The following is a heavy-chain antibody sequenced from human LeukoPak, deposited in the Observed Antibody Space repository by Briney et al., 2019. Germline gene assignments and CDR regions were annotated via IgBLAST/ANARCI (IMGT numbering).Heavy chain of an antibody. J-gene: IGHJ4*02. CDR3: ARGNWNDGSFDY. Sequence: ASVKVSCKASGYTFTGYYMHWVRQAPGQGLEWMGGIIPIFGTANYAQKFQGRVTITTDESTSTAYMELSSLRSEDTAVYYCARGNWNDGSFDYWGQGTLVTVSS. V-gene: IGHV1-69*05. D-gene: IGHD1-1*01. CDR1: GYTFTGYY. CDR2: IIPIFGTA.